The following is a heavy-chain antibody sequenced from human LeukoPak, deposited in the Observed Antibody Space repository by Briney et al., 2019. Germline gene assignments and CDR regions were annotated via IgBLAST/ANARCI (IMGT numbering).Heavy chain of an antibody. D-gene: IGHD3-22*01. CDR2: IYSSGST. V-gene: IGHV4-39*07. CDR3: ARDRRYYDSSGYYRTGVDP. Sequence: SETLSLTCTVSGGSISSSSYYWGWIRQPPGKGLEWIGSIYSSGSTYYNPSLKSRVTISVDTSKNQFSLKLSSVTAADTAVYYCARDRRYYDSSGYYRTGVDPWGQGTLVTVSS. CDR1: GGSISSSSYY. J-gene: IGHJ5*02.